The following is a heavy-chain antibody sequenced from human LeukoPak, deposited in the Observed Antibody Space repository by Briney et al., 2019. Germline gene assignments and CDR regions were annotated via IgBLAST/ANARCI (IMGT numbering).Heavy chain of an antibody. Sequence: SETLSLTCAVYGGSFSGYYWSWIRQPPGKGLEWIGEINHSGSTNYNPSLKSRVTISVDTSKNQFSLKLSSVTAADTAVYYCARGKTYYYGSESKHYYYYYYMDVWGKGTTVTVSS. V-gene: IGHV4-34*01. D-gene: IGHD3-10*01. J-gene: IGHJ6*03. CDR1: GGSFSGYY. CDR3: ARGKTYYYGSESKHYYYYYYMDV. CDR2: INHSGST.